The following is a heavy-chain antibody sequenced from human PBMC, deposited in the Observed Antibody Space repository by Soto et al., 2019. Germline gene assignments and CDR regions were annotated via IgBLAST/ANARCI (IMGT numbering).Heavy chain of an antibody. CDR1: GGSISSSNW. CDR3: ARRGFDWYYYYGMDV. D-gene: IGHD3-9*01. J-gene: IGHJ6*02. Sequence: PSETLSLTCAVSGGSISSSNWWSWVRQPPGKGLEWIGEIYHSGSTYYNPSLKSRVTISVDKSKNQFSLKLSSVTAADTAVYYCARRGFDWYYYYGMDVSGQGTTVTVSS. V-gene: IGHV4-4*02. CDR2: IYHSGST.